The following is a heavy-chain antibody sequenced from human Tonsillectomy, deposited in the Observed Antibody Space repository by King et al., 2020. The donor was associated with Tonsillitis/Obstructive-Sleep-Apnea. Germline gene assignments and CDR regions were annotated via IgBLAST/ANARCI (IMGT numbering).Heavy chain of an antibody. CDR3: AREYYYDSSGYDHAFDI. CDR2: IIPIFGTA. J-gene: IGHJ3*02. Sequence: VQLVESGAEVKKPGSSVKVSCKASGGTFSSYAISWVRQAPGQGLEWMGGIIPIFGTANYAQQFQGRVTITADESTSTAYMELSSLRSEDTAVYYCAREYYYDSSGYDHAFDIWGQGTMVTVSS. CDR1: GGTFSSYA. V-gene: IGHV1-69*01. D-gene: IGHD3-22*01.